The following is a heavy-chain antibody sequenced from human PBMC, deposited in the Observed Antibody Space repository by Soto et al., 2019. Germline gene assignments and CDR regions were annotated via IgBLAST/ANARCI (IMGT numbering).Heavy chain of an antibody. D-gene: IGHD4-17*01. CDR2: IYYSGSA. J-gene: IGHJ6*02. CDR1: GGSISSSTYY. CDR3: ARHGVDYGDYASYYYYGMDV. Sequence: QVQLQESGPGLVKPSETLSLTCTVSGGSISSSTYYWGWIRQPPGKGLEWSGFIYYSGSAYYNRTLKSRVTIYIDTSKNQFSLKLTSVTAADTAVFYCARHGVDYGDYASYYYYGMDVWGRGTTVTVSS. V-gene: IGHV4-39*01.